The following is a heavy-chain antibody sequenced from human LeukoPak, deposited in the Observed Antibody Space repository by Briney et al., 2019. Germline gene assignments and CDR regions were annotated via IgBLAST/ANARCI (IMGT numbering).Heavy chain of an antibody. Sequence: ASVKVSCKASGGTFSSYAISWVRQAPGQGLEWMGGIIPIFGTANYAQKFQGRVTMTRDTSTSTVYMELSSLRSEDTAVYYCARGEKQGSGSFLLDYWGQGTLVTVSS. V-gene: IGHV1-69*05. D-gene: IGHD3-10*01. CDR1: GGTFSSYA. CDR2: IIPIFGTA. J-gene: IGHJ4*02. CDR3: ARGEKQGSGSFLLDY.